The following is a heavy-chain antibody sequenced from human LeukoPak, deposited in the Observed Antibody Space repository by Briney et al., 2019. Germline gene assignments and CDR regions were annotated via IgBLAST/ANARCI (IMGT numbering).Heavy chain of an antibody. J-gene: IGHJ4*02. V-gene: IGHV1-2*02. Sequence: ASVKVSCKASGYTFTGYYMHWVRQAPGQGLQWMGWINPNSGGTNYAQKFQGRVTMTRDTSISTAYMELSRLRSDDTAVYYCAREGYCISTTCSSFDYWGQGTLVTVSS. CDR2: INPNSGGT. D-gene: IGHD2-2*01. CDR3: AREGYCISTTCSSFDY. CDR1: GYTFTGYY.